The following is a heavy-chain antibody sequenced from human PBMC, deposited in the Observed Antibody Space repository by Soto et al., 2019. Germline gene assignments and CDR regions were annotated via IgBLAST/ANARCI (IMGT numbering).Heavy chain of an antibody. CDR3: AKYCVTSSCNTRYFDS. Sequence: EVHLLESGGGLVQPGGSLRLSCAASGFTFDSHEMSWDRRAPGKGLEWVSTISARGGSTYYADNVKGRFTVSRDNSKNTVYLQMSSLRAEDTALYYCAKYCVTSSCNTRYFDSWGQGTLVTVSS. CDR2: ISARGGST. J-gene: IGHJ4*02. V-gene: IGHV3-23*01. CDR1: GFTFDSHE. D-gene: IGHD2-2*01.